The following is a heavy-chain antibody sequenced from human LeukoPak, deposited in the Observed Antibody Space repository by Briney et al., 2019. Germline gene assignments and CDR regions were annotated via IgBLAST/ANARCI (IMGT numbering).Heavy chain of an antibody. D-gene: IGHD2-2*01. J-gene: IGHJ4*02. Sequence: SETLSLTCTVSGGSTSSSSHYWGWIRQPPGKGLEWIGSIYYGGSTYYNPSLKSRVTISVDTSKKQFSLKLSSVTVADTAVYYCARDGGSSFRYFDYWGQGTLVTVSS. CDR2: IYYGGST. CDR3: ARDGGSSFRYFDY. V-gene: IGHV4-39*07. CDR1: GGSTSSSSHY.